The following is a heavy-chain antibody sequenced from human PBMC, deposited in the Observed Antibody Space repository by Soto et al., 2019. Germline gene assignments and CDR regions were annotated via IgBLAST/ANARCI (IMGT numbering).Heavy chain of an antibody. J-gene: IGHJ4*02. CDR3: AKDGELLSRRSGVDY. CDR2: ISGSGGST. CDR1: GFTFSSYA. Sequence: EVQLLESGGGLVQPGGSLRLSCAASGFTFSSYAMSWVRQAPGKGLEWVSAISGSGGSTYYADSVKGRFTISRDNSKNTLYLQMNSLRAKDTAVYYCAKDGELLSRRSGVDYWGQGTLVTVSS. D-gene: IGHD1-26*01. V-gene: IGHV3-23*01.